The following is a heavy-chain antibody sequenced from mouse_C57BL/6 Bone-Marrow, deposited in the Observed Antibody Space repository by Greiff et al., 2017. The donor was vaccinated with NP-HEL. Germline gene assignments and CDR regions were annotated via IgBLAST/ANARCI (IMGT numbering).Heavy chain of an antibody. CDR3: ARGGFITTDGFAY. D-gene: IGHD1-1*01. V-gene: IGHV1-26*01. CDR1: GYTFTDYY. J-gene: IGHJ3*01. Sequence: EVQLQQSGPELVKPGASVKISCKASGYTFTDYYMNWVKQSHGKSLEWIGDINPNNGGTSYNQKFKGKATLTVDKSSSTAYMELRSLTSEDSAVYYCARGGFITTDGFAYWGQGTLVTVSA. CDR2: INPNNGGT.